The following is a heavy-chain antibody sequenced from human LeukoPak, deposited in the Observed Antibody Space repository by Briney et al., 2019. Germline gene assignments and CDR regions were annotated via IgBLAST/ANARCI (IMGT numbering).Heavy chain of an antibody. D-gene: IGHD2-21*02. CDR3: AKGGRALVTPFDC. J-gene: IGHJ4*02. CDR1: GGTFSSYA. CDR2: IIPIIGIT. V-gene: IGHV1-69*04. Sequence: ASVKVSCKASGGTFSSYAISWVRQAPGQGLEWMGRIIPIIGITNYTQKFEGRVTITADTYTNTVYMELSSLTSQDTAVYYCAKGGRALVTPFDCWGQGTLVTVSS.